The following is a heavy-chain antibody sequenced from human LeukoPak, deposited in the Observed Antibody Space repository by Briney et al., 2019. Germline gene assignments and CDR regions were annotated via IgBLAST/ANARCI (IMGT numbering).Heavy chain of an antibody. Sequence: SETLSLTCAVYGGSFSGYYWSWIRQPPGKGLEWIGEINHSVSTNYNPSLKSRVTISVDTSKNQFSLKLSSVTAADTAVYYCASYFGEYYDTSWGQGTLVTVSS. V-gene: IGHV4-34*01. D-gene: IGHD3-22*01. CDR2: INHSVST. CDR3: ASYFGEYYDTS. J-gene: IGHJ4*02. CDR1: GGSFSGYY.